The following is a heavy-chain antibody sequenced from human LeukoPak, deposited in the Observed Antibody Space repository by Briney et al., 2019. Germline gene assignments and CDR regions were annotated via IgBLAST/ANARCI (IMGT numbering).Heavy chain of an antibody. CDR3: ARGGYGSGD. CDR2: IKQDGSEK. D-gene: IGHD3-10*01. V-gene: IGHV3-7*01. J-gene: IGHJ4*02. Sequence: PGGSLRLSCAASGFTFSSYSMNWVRQAPGKGLEWVANIKQDGSEKYYVDSVKGRFTTSRDNAKNSLYLQMNSLRAEDTAVYYCARGGYGSGDWGQGTLVTVSS. CDR1: GFTFSSYS.